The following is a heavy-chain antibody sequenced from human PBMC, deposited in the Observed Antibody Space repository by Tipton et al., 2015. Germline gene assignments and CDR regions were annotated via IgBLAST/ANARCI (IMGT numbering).Heavy chain of an antibody. D-gene: IGHD6-13*01. CDR1: GGSLSGYY. CDR3: SSAWYLSDFDC. V-gene: IGHV4-59*01. CDR2: MHYTGST. J-gene: IGHJ4*02. Sequence: LRLSCTVSGGSLSGYYWNWIRQTPGKGLEWIGYMHYTGSTNYNPSLKSRVTISIDTSKNQFSLNLSSVTVYYCARVRSSSAWYLSDFDCWGQGTLVAVSS.